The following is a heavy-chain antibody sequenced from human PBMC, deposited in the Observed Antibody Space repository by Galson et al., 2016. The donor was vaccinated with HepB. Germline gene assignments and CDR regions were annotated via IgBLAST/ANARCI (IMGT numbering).Heavy chain of an antibody. CDR1: GYSFTSYW. J-gene: IGHJ6*02. D-gene: IGHD1-1*01. CDR2: IDPTDSNT. Sequence: QSGAEVKKPGESLRLSCKASGYSFTSYWIHWVRQMPGKGLEWMGAIDPTDSNTNYSPSFQGHVTHSADKSVNTAYLQWSNLKASDTATYYCARAYNCDDEDAGLDVWGQGTSVTVSS. V-gene: IGHV5-10-1*01. CDR3: ARAYNCDDEDAGLDV.